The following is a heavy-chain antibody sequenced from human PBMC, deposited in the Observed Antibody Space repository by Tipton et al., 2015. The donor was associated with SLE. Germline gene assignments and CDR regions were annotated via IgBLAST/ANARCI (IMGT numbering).Heavy chain of an antibody. V-gene: IGHV3-11*06. D-gene: IGHD3-10*01. CDR2: ISSSSSYT. CDR1: GFTFSDYY. CDR3: VKEGDYYGSGSYYLPFDY. J-gene: IGHJ4*02. Sequence: GSLRLSCAASGFTFSDYYMSWIRQAPGKGLEWVSYISSSSSYTNYADSVKGRITISRDNSKNTLYLQMSSLRAEDTAVYYCVKEGDYYGSGSYYLPFDYWGQGTLVTVSS.